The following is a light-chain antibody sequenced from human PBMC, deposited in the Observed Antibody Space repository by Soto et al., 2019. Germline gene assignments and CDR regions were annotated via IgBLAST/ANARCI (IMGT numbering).Light chain of an antibody. V-gene: IGKV3-20*01. J-gene: IGKJ1*01. CDR2: GAS. CDR3: QQFGSSPWT. CDR1: QSMSSSS. Sequence: DTVLMPLPGTLSLSPGEGATLSSRASQSMSSSSLVWYQQKPGQAPRLLIYGASSRATGIPDRFSGSGSGTDFALTISRLEPEDFAVYYCQQFGSSPWTFGQGTKVDIK.